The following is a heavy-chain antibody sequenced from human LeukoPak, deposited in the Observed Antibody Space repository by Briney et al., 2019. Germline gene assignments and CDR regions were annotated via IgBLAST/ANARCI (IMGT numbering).Heavy chain of an antibody. Sequence: ASVKVSCKASGYTFTGYYMHWVRQAPGQGLEWMGWINPNSGGTNYAQKFQGRVTMTRDTSISTAYMELSRLRSDDTAVYYCARAEVPDNWFDPWGQGTLVTVSS. CDR2: INPNSGGT. CDR1: GYTFTGYY. CDR3: ARAEVPDNWFDP. J-gene: IGHJ5*02. V-gene: IGHV1-2*02. D-gene: IGHD1-1*01.